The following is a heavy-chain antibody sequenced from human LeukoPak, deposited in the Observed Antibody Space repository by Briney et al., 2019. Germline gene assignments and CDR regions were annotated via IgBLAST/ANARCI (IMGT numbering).Heavy chain of an antibody. CDR1: GGSFSDNY. J-gene: IGHJ3*02. CDR2: INHSGST. CDR3: ASPTTVTTSSYRAFDI. D-gene: IGHD4-17*01. V-gene: IGHV4-34*01. Sequence: SETLSLTCAVYGGSFSDNYWSWIRQPPGKGLEWIGGINHSGSTNYSPSLRSRVTISVDTSKNQFSLNLRSVTAADTAVYYCASPTTVTTSSYRAFDIWGQGTIVTVSA.